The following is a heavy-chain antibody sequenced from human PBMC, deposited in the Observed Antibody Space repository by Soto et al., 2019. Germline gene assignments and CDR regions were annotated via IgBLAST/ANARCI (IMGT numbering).Heavy chain of an antibody. V-gene: IGHV3-48*03. Sequence: PGGSLRLSCEGSVFTFSSYEMNWVRQAPGKGLEWVSYISSSGSTKNYADSVKGRFTISRDNVKNSLYLQMNSLRAEDTAVYYCARVPRNFYYNGMDVWGQGTTVTVSS. CDR3: ARVPRNFYYNGMDV. CDR2: ISSSGSTK. CDR1: VFTFSSYE. J-gene: IGHJ6*02.